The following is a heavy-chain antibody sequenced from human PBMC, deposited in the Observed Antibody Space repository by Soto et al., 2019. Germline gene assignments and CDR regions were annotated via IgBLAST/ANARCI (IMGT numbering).Heavy chain of an antibody. D-gene: IGHD3-3*01. CDR2: IYYSGST. CDR3: ARRITIFGVARGSAYYYGMDV. J-gene: IGHJ6*02. CDR1: GGSISSSSYY. V-gene: IGHV4-39*01. Sequence: PSETLSLTCTVSGGSISSSSYYWGWIRQPPGKGLEWIGSIYYSGSTYYNPSLKSRVTISVDTSKNQFSLKLSSVTAADTAVYYCARRITIFGVARGSAYYYGMDVWGQGTTVTVSS.